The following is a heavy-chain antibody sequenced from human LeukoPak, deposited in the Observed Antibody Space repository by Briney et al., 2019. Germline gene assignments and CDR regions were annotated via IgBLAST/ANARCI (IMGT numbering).Heavy chain of an antibody. D-gene: IGHD3-3*01. CDR3: AKDPKRGTIYNYFDY. CDR2: IRYDGSNK. CDR1: GFTFSSYG. Sequence: GGSLRLSCAASGFTFSSYGMHWVRQAPGKGLEWVAFIRYDGSNKYYADSVKGRFTISRDNSKNTLYLQMNSLRAEDTAVYYCAKDPKRGTIYNYFDYWGQGTLVTVSS. J-gene: IGHJ4*02. V-gene: IGHV3-30*02.